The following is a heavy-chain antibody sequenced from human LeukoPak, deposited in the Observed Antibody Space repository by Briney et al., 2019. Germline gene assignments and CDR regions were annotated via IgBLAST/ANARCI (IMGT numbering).Heavy chain of an antibody. CDR1: GGSISGYY. D-gene: IGHD6-13*01. J-gene: IGHJ6*03. CDR3: ARERRSSWYYYYYMDV. V-gene: IGHV4-59*01. CDR2: IYYSGST. Sequence: PSETLSLTCTVSGGSISGYYWSWIRQPPGKGLEWIGYIYYSGSTNYNPSLKSRVTISVDTSKNQFSLKLSSVTAADTAVYYCARERRSSWYYYYYMDVWGKGTTVTVSS.